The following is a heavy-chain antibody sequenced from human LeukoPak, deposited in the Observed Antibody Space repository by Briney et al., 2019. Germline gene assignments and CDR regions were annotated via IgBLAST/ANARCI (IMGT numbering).Heavy chain of an antibody. CDR2: IKQDGSEK. CDR3: SSGSWGYYYFNY. Sequence: GGSLRLSCAASGFTFSNYWMSWFRQAPGKGLEWVAIIKQDGSEKYYVGSVKGRFTISRDNARNSLYLQMNSLRAEETAVYYCSSGSWGYYYFNYWGQGTLVTVSS. D-gene: IGHD2-15*01. CDR1: GFTFSNYW. J-gene: IGHJ4*02. V-gene: IGHV3-7*01.